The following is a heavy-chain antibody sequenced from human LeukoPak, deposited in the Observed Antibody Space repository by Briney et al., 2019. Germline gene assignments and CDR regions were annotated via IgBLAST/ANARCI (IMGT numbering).Heavy chain of an antibody. V-gene: IGHV1-69*06. CDR1: GGTFSSYA. CDR2: IIPIFGTA. J-gene: IGHJ4*02. Sequence: SVKVSCKASGGTFSSYAISWVRQAPGQGLEWMGGIIPIFGTANYAQKFQGRGTITADKSTSTAYMELSSLRTEDTAVYYCARGRYCTNGVCYTPIDYWGQGTLVTVSS. CDR3: ARGRYCTNGVCYTPIDY. D-gene: IGHD2-8*01.